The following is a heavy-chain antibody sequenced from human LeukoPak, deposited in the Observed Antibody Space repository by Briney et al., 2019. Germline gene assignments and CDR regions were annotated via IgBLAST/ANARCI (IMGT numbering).Heavy chain of an antibody. D-gene: IGHD3-10*02. CDR3: AELGITMIGGV. J-gene: IGHJ6*04. CDR2: ISGNGGVI. Sequence: GGSLRLSCAASGFTFSDNYMTWVRQAPGKGLEWLSYISGNGGVIQYADSVKGRFTISRDNAKNSLYLQMNSLRAEDTAVYYCAELGITMIGGVWGKGTTVTISS. V-gene: IGHV3-11*04. CDR1: GFTFSDNY.